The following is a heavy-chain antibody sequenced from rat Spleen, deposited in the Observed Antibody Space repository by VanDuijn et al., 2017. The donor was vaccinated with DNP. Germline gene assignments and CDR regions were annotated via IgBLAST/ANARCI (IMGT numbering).Heavy chain of an antibody. V-gene: IGHV5-17*01. CDR3: TRHGEVHLRYAMDA. J-gene: IGHJ4*01. CDR1: GFTFGDYA. D-gene: IGHD1-5*01. Sequence: EVLLVESGGGLVQPGNSLKLSCAASGFTFGDYAMAWVRQSPKKGLEWVATIIYDGSSTFYRDSVKGRFTISRDNAKSTLYLQMGSLGSEDTATYYCTRHGEVHLRYAMDAWGQGTSVTVSS. CDR2: IIYDGSST.